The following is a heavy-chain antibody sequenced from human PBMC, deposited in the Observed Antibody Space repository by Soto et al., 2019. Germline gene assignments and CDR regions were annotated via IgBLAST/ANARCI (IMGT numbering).Heavy chain of an antibody. CDR1: GYTFSSYY. Sequence: QVQLVQSGAEVKKPGASVKVSCKASGYTFSSYYIHWVRQAPGQGLEWMGIINPSGTTTSYTPKFQGRVTMPRDTSTSIVYMEMSSLRSDDTAVYFCAADDYGTEAGDFDIWCQGTVVTVSS. CDR3: AADDYGTEAGDFDI. V-gene: IGHV1-46*01. J-gene: IGHJ3*02. D-gene: IGHD4-17*01. CDR2: INPSGTTT.